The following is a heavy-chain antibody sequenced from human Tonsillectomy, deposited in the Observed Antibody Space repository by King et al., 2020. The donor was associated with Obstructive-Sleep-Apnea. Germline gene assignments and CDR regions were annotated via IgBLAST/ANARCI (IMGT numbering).Heavy chain of an antibody. V-gene: IGHV4-38-2*02. Sequence: VQLQESGPGLVKPSETLSLTCTVSNYSISRDYYWVWIRQPPGKGLEWIANMYHRGTTHYNPSLKSRVTISIDTSKNQFSLKLSSVTSADTAVYYCASLVYGDDGGYLDYWGQGTLVSVSS. CDR2: MYHRGTT. D-gene: IGHD4-17*01. CDR3: ASLVYGDDGGYLDY. J-gene: IGHJ4*02. CDR1: NYSISRDYY.